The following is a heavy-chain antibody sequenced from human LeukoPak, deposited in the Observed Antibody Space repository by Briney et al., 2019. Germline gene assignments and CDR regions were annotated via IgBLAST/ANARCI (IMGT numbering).Heavy chain of an antibody. D-gene: IGHD3-22*01. V-gene: IGHV1-69*04. CDR2: IIPILGIP. CDR1: GGTFSSYA. Sequence: SVKVSCKASGGTFSSYAINWVRQAPGEGLEWMGRIIPILGIPNYAQKFQGRVTITADRSTSTAYMELSSLRSEDAAVYYCARVSYYDSSGYPEYFHHWGQGTLVTVSS. J-gene: IGHJ1*01. CDR3: ARVSYYDSSGYPEYFHH.